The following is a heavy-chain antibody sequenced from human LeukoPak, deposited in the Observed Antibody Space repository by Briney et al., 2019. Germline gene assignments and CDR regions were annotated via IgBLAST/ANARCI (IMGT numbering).Heavy chain of an antibody. CDR2: INAGNGNT. CDR3: ARWEQLVRGDAFDI. CDR1: GYTFTSYA. V-gene: IGHV1-3*01. D-gene: IGHD6-6*01. J-gene: IGHJ3*02. Sequence: ASVKVSCKASGYTFTSYAMHWVRQAPGQRLEWMGWINAGNGNTKYSQKFQGRVTITRDTSASTAYMELSSLRSEDTAVYYCARWEQLVRGDAFDIWGQGTMVTVSS.